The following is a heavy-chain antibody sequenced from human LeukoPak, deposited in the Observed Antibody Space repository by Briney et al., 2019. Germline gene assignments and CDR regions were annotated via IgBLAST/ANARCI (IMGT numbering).Heavy chain of an antibody. CDR1: GGTFSTYA. D-gene: IGHD3-22*01. Sequence: SVKVSCKASGGTFSTYAITWVRQAPGQGLEWMGGIIPISGKANYAQKFQGRVTITADKSTSTAYMELSSLRSEDMAVYYCARERGITMIDPDNAFDIWGQGTMVTVSS. CDR2: IIPISGKA. V-gene: IGHV1-69*06. CDR3: ARERGITMIDPDNAFDI. J-gene: IGHJ3*02.